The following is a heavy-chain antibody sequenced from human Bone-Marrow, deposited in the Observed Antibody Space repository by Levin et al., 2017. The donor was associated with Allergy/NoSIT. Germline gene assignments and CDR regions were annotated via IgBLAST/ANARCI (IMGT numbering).Heavy chain of an antibody. CDR2: NDPNTENP. CDR3: ARAREGFSGSGSWYYFFDH. Sequence: ASVKVSCKASGYSFSNYGINWVRQAPGQGLEWMGWNDPNTENPTYAQGFRGRFVFSLDTSVSTAYLEISSLKPEDTAVYYCARAREGFSGSGSWYYFFDHWGQGTLVTVSS. J-gene: IGHJ4*02. V-gene: IGHV7-4-1*02. D-gene: IGHD6-13*01. CDR1: GYSFSNYG.